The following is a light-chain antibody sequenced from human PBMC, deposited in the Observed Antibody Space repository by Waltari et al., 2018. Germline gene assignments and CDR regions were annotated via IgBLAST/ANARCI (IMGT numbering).Light chain of an antibody. CDR2: DVS. Sequence: QSALTQPRSVSGSPGQSVTISCTGTGSDVGGYNYVSWYQQHPGKAPKLMIYDVSKRPSGFPDRFSGSKSGNTASLTISGLQAEDEADYYCCSYAGSYTSWVFGGGTKLTVL. CDR1: GSDVGGYNY. CDR3: CSYAGSYTSWV. V-gene: IGLV2-11*01. J-gene: IGLJ3*02.